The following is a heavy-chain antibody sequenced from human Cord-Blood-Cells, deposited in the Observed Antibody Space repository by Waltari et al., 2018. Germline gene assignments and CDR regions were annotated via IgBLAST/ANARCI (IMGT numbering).Heavy chain of an antibody. CDR3: ARNRAFDI. CDR2: ISYDGSNK. CDR1: GFTFSSYG. V-gene: IGHV3-30*03. J-gene: IGHJ3*02. Sequence: QVQLVESGGGVVQPGRSLRLPCAASGFTFSSYGMHWVRQAPGKGLEWVAVISYDGSNKYYADSVKGRFTISRDNSKNTLYLQMNSLRAEDTAVYYCARNRAFDIWGQGTMVTVSS.